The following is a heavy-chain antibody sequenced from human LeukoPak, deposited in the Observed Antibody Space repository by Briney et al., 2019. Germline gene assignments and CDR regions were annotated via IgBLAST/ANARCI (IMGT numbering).Heavy chain of an antibody. CDR1: GFTFSSYA. D-gene: IGHD4-17*01. V-gene: IGHV3-30-3*01. CDR3: ARDPMATVTTNAFDY. J-gene: IGHJ4*02. Sequence: QPGGSLRLSCAASGFTFSSYAMHWVRQAPGKGLEWVAVISYDGSNKYYADSVKGRFTISRGNSKNTLYLQMNSLRAEDTAVYYCARDPMATVTTNAFDYWGQGTLVTVSS. CDR2: ISYDGSNK.